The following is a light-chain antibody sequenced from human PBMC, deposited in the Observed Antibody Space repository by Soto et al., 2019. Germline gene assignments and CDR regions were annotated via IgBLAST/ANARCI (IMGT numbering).Light chain of an antibody. V-gene: IGKV1-5*01. CDR1: QSISGW. CDR3: QQYKSYSRT. Sequence: DLQMTQSPSTLSASVGDRVSIXXRASQSISGWLAWYQQKPGKAPKVXIYDASSLESGVPSRFSGSGSGTEFTLTISSLQPDDFATYYCQQYKSYSRTCGQGTRLEIK. CDR2: DAS. J-gene: IGKJ5*01.